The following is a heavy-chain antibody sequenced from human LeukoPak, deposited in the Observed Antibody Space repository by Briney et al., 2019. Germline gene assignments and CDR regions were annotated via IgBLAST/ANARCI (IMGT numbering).Heavy chain of an antibody. J-gene: IGHJ5*02. D-gene: IGHD6-6*01. CDR1: GYTFTGYY. Sequence: ASVKVSCKASGYTFTGYYMHWVRQAPGQGLEWMGWINPNSGGTNYAQKFQGRVTMTRDTSISTAYMELSRLRSDDTAVYYCARPRSIAARPSPRGWFDPWGQGTWSPSPQ. CDR3: ARPRSIAARPSPRGWFDP. CDR2: INPNSGGT. V-gene: IGHV1-2*02.